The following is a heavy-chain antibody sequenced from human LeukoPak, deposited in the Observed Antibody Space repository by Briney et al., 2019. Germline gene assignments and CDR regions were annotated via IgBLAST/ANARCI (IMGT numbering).Heavy chain of an antibody. Sequence: ASVKVSCKASGYTFTSCDINWVRQATGQGLEWMGWMNPNSGNTGYAQKFQGRVTITRNTSISTAYMELSSLRSEDTAVYYCARGLGWEPHSDYFDYWGQGTLVTVSS. J-gene: IGHJ4*02. CDR2: MNPNSGNT. CDR1: GYTFTSCD. D-gene: IGHD1-26*01. CDR3: ARGLGWEPHSDYFDY. V-gene: IGHV1-8*03.